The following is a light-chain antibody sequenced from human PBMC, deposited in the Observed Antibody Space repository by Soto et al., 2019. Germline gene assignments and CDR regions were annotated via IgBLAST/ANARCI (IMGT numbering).Light chain of an antibody. CDR2: EGS. J-gene: IGLJ3*02. Sequence: QSVLTQPASVSGSPGQSNTISCTGTSNGYNNYVSWCRHHPGKAPRLMNYEGSKRPSGVSNRFCGSKSANTASLTISGLQAEDEADYYCSSYTNSSTWVFGGGTQLTVL. CDR1: SNGYNNY. V-gene: IGLV2-14*01. CDR3: SSYTNSSTWV.